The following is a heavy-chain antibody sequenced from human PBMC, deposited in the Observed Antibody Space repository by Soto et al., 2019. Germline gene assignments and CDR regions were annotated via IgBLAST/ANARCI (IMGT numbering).Heavy chain of an antibody. CDR1: GFTFSSYA. J-gene: IGHJ3*02. D-gene: IGHD6-19*01. V-gene: IGHV3-30-3*01. CDR3: PRARGRYSRGRINEAIDI. Sequence: PGGSLRLSCAASGFTFSSYAMPWVRQALGKGLERVTVISYVRSKTYYADSGKGRVTFSSDNSKVMVYLQINSGSTEDTHVYHCPRARGRYSRGRINEAIDICGQGTMATASS. CDR2: ISYVRSKT.